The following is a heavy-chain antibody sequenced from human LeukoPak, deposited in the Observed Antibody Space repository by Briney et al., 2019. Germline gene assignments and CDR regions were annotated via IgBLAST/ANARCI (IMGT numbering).Heavy chain of an antibody. CDR3: ARGPSGYHNT. CDR2: ITRSGDSA. V-gene: IGHV3-23*01. CDR1: GFTFSSYA. Sequence: GGSLRLSCAASGFTFSSYAMSWVRQAPGKGLEWVSAITRSGDSAYYVDSVKGRFTISRDNSKNTLYLQMNSLRAEDTAVYYCARGPSGYHNTGGQGTLVTVSS. J-gene: IGHJ4*02. D-gene: IGHD5-12*01.